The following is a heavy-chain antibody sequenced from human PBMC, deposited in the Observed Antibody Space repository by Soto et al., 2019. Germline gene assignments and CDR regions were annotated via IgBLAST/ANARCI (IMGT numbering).Heavy chain of an antibody. V-gene: IGHV1-69*12. CDR3: AREERGICGVKRGDYYGMVV. J-gene: IGHJ6*02. CDR1: GGTFSSYA. CDR2: IIPIFGTA. Sequence: QVQLVQSGAEVKKPGYSVKVSCKASGGTFSSYAISWVRQAPGQGLEWMGGIIPIFGTANYAQKLQGRVKVTADETTSTAYRELSSLRTEDTAVYYCAREERGICGVKRGDYYGMVVWVQGTTVTVSS. D-gene: IGHD3-3*02.